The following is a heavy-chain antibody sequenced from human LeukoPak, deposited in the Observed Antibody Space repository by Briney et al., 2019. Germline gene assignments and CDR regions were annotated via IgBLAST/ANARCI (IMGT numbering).Heavy chain of an antibody. CDR3: ARGDYNY. Sequence: SESLSLTCAVSGGSISSGGYSWSWIRQPPGKGLEWIGYIYHSGSTYYNPSLKSRVTISVDRSKNQFSLKLSSVTAADTAVYYCARGDYNYWGQGTLVTVSS. D-gene: IGHD5-12*01. J-gene: IGHJ4*02. CDR2: IYHSGST. V-gene: IGHV4-30-2*01. CDR1: GGSISSGGYS.